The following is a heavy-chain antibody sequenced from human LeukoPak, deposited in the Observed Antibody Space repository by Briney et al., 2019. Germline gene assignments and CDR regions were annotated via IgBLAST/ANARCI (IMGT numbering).Heavy chain of an antibody. V-gene: IGHV3-30*18. CDR1: GFTFDSYG. CDR3: AKRSGYNTGWFTN. J-gene: IGHJ4*02. D-gene: IGHD6-19*01. Sequence: GGSLRLSCAASGFTFDSYGMHWVRQAPGKGLEWVAVISYDGNSKYYADSVKGRFTISRDNSKNTLYLQMDSLRADDTAVYYCAKRSGYNTGWFTNWGQGTLVTVSS. CDR2: ISYDGNSK.